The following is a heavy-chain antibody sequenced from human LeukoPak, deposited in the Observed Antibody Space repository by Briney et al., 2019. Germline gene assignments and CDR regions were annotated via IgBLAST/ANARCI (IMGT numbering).Heavy chain of an antibody. D-gene: IGHD6-13*01. V-gene: IGHV1-69*02. CDR2: IIPTLGIA. CDR3: ASGSEYSSSWYYFDY. J-gene: IGHJ4*02. Sequence: SVKVSCKASGYTFTGYYMHWVRQAPGQGLEWMGRIIPTLGIANYAQKFQGRVTITADKSTSTAYMELSSLRSEDTAVYYCASGSEYSSSWYYFDYWGQGTLVTVSS. CDR1: GYTFTGYY.